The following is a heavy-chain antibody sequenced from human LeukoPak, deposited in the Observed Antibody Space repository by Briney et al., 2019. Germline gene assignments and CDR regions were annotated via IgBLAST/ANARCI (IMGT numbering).Heavy chain of an antibody. CDR1: GFTFSDYY. CDR2: ISSSGKTI. D-gene: IGHD5-24*01. J-gene: IGHJ4*02. V-gene: IGHV3-11*04. Sequence: GGSLRLSCSASGFTFSDYYMSWIRQAPGKGLEWISYISSSGKTIYYADSVKGRFTISRDNAKSSLYLQMNSLRAEDTAVYYCARIGDDYNEYVDYWGQGTLVTVSS. CDR3: ARIGDDYNEYVDY.